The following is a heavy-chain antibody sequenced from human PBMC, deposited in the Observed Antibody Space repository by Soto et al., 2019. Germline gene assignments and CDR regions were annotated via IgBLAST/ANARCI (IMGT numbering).Heavy chain of an antibody. V-gene: IGHV3-21*01. CDR1: GFTFSSYS. Sequence: EVQLVESGGGLVKPGGSLRLSCAASGFTFSSYSMNWVRQAQGKGLEWVSSISSSSSYIYYADSVKGRFTISRDNAKNSLYLQMNSLRAEDTAVYYCARDSSPNYDFWSGYYLLFDYWGQGTLVTVSS. D-gene: IGHD3-3*01. J-gene: IGHJ4*02. CDR3: ARDSSPNYDFWSGYYLLFDY. CDR2: ISSSSSYI.